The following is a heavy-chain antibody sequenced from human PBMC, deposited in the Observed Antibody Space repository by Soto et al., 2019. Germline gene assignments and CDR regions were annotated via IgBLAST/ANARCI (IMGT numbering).Heavy chain of an antibody. CDR1: GFTFSNAW. CDR2: IKSKTDGGTT. Sequence: GGSLRLSCAASGFTFSNAWMSWVRQAPGKGLEWVGRIKSKTDGGTTDYAAPVKGRFTISRDDSKNTLYLQMNSLKTEDTAVYYCTTSNWGYYDILTGSEDPGPYYYYMDVWGKGTTVTVSS. V-gene: IGHV3-15*01. D-gene: IGHD3-9*01. J-gene: IGHJ6*03. CDR3: TTSNWGYYDILTGSEDPGPYYYYMDV.